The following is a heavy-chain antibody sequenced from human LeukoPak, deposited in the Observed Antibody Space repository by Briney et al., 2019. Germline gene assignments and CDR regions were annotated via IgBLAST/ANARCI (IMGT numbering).Heavy chain of an antibody. CDR2: TIPIFGTA. D-gene: IGHD2-15*01. CDR1: GGTFSSYA. V-gene: IGHV1-69*01. CDR3: ASSNVVVVAAGKGGNFDY. J-gene: IGHJ4*02. Sequence: SVKVSCKASGGTFSSYAISWVRQAPGQGLEWMGGTIPIFGTANYAQKFQGRVTITADESTSTAYMELSSLRSEDTAVYYCASSNVVVVAAGKGGNFDYWGQGTLVTVSS.